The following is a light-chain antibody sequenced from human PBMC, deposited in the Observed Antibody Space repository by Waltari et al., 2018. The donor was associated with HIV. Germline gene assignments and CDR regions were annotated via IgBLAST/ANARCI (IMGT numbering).Light chain of an antibody. Sequence: QSLLPQPPPLSESPSQRVTTPCSGRSSTIGSHAVTWYQQLPGKAPKLLIYYEDMRPSGVSDRFSGSKSGSSASLAISGLQSEDEADYYCAAWDDILNAYVFGSGTKVTVL. CDR3: AAWDDILNAYV. CDR2: YED. J-gene: IGLJ1*01. CDR1: SSTIGSHA. V-gene: IGLV1-36*01.